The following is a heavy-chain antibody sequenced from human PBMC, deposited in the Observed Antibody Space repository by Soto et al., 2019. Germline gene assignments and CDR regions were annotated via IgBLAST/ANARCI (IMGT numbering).Heavy chain of an antibody. J-gene: IGHJ4*02. Sequence: SETLSLTCTVSGDSITSNSYFWAWIRQPPGKGLEWIGSIYYSGTTYYNPSLKSRVTISVDRSKNQFSLKLSSVTAADTAVYYCARHFSVDYVDYWGQGALVTLSS. CDR2: IYYSGTT. CDR1: GDSITSNSYF. V-gene: IGHV4-39*01. CDR3: ARHFSVDYVDY.